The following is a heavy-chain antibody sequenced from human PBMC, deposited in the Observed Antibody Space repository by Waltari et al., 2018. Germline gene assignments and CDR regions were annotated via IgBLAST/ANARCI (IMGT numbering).Heavy chain of an antibody. CDR3: ARTIFGVVILAFDI. CDR1: GGSISSSSYY. CDR2: IYYSGST. Sequence: QLQLQESGPGLVKPSETLSLTCTVSGGSISSSSYYWGWIRPPPGKGLEWIGSIYYSGSTYYNPSLKSRVTISVDTSKNQFSLKLSSVTAADTAVYYCARTIFGVVILAFDIWGQGTMVTVSS. V-gene: IGHV4-39*01. D-gene: IGHD3-3*01. J-gene: IGHJ3*02.